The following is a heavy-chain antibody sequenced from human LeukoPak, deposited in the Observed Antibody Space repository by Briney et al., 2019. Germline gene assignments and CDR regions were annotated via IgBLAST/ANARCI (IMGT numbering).Heavy chain of an antibody. Sequence: PSETLSLTCTVSGGSISSYYWSWIRQPPGKGLEWIGYIYYSGSTNYNPSLKSRVTISVDTSKNQFSLKPSSVTAADTAVYYCARALSGRFDYWGQGTLVTVSS. CDR2: IYYSGST. CDR3: ARALSGRFDY. CDR1: GGSISSYY. V-gene: IGHV4-59*01. J-gene: IGHJ4*02. D-gene: IGHD2-15*01.